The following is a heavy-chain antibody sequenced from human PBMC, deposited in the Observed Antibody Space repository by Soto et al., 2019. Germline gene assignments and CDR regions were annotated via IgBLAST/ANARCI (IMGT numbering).Heavy chain of an antibody. CDR2: MNSSGNT. V-gene: IGHV4-39*01. CDR1: AGSISSSNYY. CDR3: ARQPYDSSGYYYGA. D-gene: IGHD3-22*01. Sequence: QLQLQESGPGLVKPSETLSLTCTVSAGSISSSNYYWGWIRQPPGKGLEWIGSMNSSGNTYYNPSLKRRVTISVDKSKSQFALKLTSATAANPAVYYCARQPYDSSGYYYGAWGQGTLVTVS. J-gene: IGHJ5*02.